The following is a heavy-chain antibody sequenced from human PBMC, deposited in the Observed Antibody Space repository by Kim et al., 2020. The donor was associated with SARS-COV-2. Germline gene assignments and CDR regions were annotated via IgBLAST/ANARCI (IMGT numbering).Heavy chain of an antibody. CDR3: AREGGPELLWFGEPNYWYFNL. Sequence: GGSLRLSCAASGFTFGSYWMHWVRQVPGKGLVWVARLNSDGSRTNYADSVKGRFTISRDNAKNTLYLQMNSPRGEDTAVYFCAREGGPELLWFGEPNYWYFNLWGRGTLVTVSS. V-gene: IGHV3-74*01. D-gene: IGHD3-10*01. J-gene: IGHJ2*01. CDR1: GFTFGSYW. CDR2: LNSDGSRT.